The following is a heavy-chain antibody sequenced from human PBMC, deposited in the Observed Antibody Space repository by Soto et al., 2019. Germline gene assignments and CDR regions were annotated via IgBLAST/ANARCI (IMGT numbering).Heavy chain of an antibody. J-gene: IGHJ4*02. D-gene: IGHD3-22*01. CDR1: GDSINNTYW. CDR2: INHSGGT. Sequence: SETLSLTCFVSGDSINNTYWWSWVRQAPEKGLEWIGEINHSGGTSYNPSLKSRVTISVDTSKSQFSLKLTSVTAADRAVYYCARGSVDTVDSSGFYEYWGQGTPVTVSS. V-gene: IGHV4-4*02. CDR3: ARGSVDTVDSSGFYEY.